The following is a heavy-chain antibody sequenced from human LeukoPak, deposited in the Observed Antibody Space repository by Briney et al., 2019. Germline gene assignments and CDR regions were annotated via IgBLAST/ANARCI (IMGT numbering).Heavy chain of an antibody. CDR3: AKAPVGATGGVYFDY. V-gene: IGHV3-30*02. CDR2: IRYDGSNK. J-gene: IGHJ4*02. Sequence: GGSLRLSCAASGFTFSSYGMHWVRQAPGKGLEWVAFIRYDGSNKYYADSVKGRFTISRDNSKNTLYLQMNSLRAEDTAVYYCAKAPVGATGGVYFDYWGQGTLVTVSS. CDR1: GFTFSSYG. D-gene: IGHD1-26*01.